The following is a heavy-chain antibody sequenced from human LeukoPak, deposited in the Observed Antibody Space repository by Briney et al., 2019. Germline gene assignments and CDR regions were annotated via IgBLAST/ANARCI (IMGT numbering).Heavy chain of an antibody. CDR1: GYTFTSYD. J-gene: IGHJ3*02. CDR2: MNPNSGNT. CDR3: ARRYSSSWLDAFDI. V-gene: IGHV1-8*01. D-gene: IGHD6-13*01. Sequence: ASVKVFCKASGYTFTSYDINWVRQATGQGLEWMGWMNPNSGNTGYAQKFQGRVTMTRNTSISTAYMELSSLRSEDTAVYYCARRYSSSWLDAFDIWGQGTMVTVSS.